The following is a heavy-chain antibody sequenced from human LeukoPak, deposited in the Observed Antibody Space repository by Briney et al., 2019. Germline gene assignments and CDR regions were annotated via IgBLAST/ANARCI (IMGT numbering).Heavy chain of an antibody. CDR3: ARGNIVVVPAAYYFDY. J-gene: IGHJ4*02. CDR1: GGSISSSSYY. Sequence: SETLSLTCTVSGGSISSSSYYWGWIRQPPGKGLEWIGSIYYSGSTYYNPSLKSRVTISVDTSKNQFSLQLSSVTAADTAVYYCARGNIVVVPAAYYFDYWGQGTLVTVSS. CDR2: IYYSGST. V-gene: IGHV4-39*01. D-gene: IGHD2-2*01.